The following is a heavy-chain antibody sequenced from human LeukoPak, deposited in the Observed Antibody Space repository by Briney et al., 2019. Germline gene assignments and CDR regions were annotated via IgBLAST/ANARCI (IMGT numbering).Heavy chain of an antibody. D-gene: IGHD6-13*01. V-gene: IGHV4-34*01. CDR3: ARGKAAAGTVSWFDP. Sequence: SETLSLTCTASGGSISSYYWSWIRQPPGKGLEWIGEINHSGSTNYNPSLKSRVTISVDTSKNQFSLKLSSATAADTAVYYCARGKAAAGTVSWFDPWGQGTLVTVSS. J-gene: IGHJ5*02. CDR2: INHSGST. CDR1: GGSISSYY.